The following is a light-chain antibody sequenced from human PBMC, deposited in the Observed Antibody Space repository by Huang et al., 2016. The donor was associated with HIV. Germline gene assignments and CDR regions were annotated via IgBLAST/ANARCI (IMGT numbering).Light chain of an antibody. CDR2: AAS. V-gene: IGKV1-39*01. Sequence: DIQMTQSPSSLSASVGDRVTITCRASQRISSYLNCYHQKPWKAPKLLIYAASSLQSGVPSRFSGSGSGTDFTLTISSLQPEDFATYYCQQSYSTPWTFGQGTKVEIK. CDR1: QRISSY. J-gene: IGKJ1*01. CDR3: QQSYSTPWT.